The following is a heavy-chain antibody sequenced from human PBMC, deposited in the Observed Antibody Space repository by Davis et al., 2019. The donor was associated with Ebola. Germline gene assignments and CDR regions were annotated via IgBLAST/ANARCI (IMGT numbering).Heavy chain of an antibody. V-gene: IGHV1-69*04. J-gene: IGHJ3*02. CDR2: IIPILGIA. D-gene: IGHD2-2*01. CDR3: ARDIPLEGSNAFDI. Sequence: SVKVSCKASGGTFSSYAISWVRQAPGQGLEWMGRIIPILGIANYAQKFQGRVTITADESTSTAYMELSSLRSEDTAVYYCARDIPLEGSNAFDIWGQGTMVTVSS. CDR1: GGTFSSYA.